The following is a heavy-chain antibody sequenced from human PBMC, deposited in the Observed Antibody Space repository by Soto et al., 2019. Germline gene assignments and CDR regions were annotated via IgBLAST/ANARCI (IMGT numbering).Heavy chain of an antibody. D-gene: IGHD4-4*01. Sequence: PSETLSLTCAVSGGSISSSNWWSWVRQPPGKGLEWIGEIYHSGSTNYNPSLKSRVTISVDKSKNQFSLKLSSVAAADTAVYYCACPGGNSGLQWYYYYGMDVWGQGTTVTVSS. CDR3: ACPGGNSGLQWYYYYGMDV. CDR1: GGSISSSNW. CDR2: IYHSGST. J-gene: IGHJ6*02. V-gene: IGHV4-4*02.